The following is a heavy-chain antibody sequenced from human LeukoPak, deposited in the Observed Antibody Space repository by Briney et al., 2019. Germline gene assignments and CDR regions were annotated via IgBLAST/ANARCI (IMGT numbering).Heavy chain of an antibody. CDR2: INTNGSPT. V-gene: IGHV3-74*01. CDR1: GFTFSNAW. J-gene: IGHJ4*02. CDR3: AGDLISGSGSLGY. D-gene: IGHD3-10*01. Sequence: TGGSLRLSCAASGFTFSNAWMSWVRQAPGKGLVWVARINTNGSPTQYADSVTGRFTISRDNAKTTLYLQMNSLRDEDTAVYYCAGDLISGSGSLGYWGQGTLVTVSS.